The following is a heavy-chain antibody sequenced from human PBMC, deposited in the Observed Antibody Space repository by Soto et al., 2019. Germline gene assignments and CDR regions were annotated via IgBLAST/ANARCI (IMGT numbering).Heavy chain of an antibody. J-gene: IGHJ6*02. CDR3: ASRHYGDFDYGLDV. V-gene: IGHV1-3*01. D-gene: IGHD4-17*01. Sequence: QVQLVQSGAEVEKPGASVKVSCKASGYTFTSYSIHWVRQAPGQRLEWMGWINAVNGNTKYSQKFQDRVTFTRDTSAITAYMELSSLRSEDTAGYYCASRHYGDFDYGLDVWGQGTTVTVSS. CDR2: INAVNGNT. CDR1: GYTFTSYS.